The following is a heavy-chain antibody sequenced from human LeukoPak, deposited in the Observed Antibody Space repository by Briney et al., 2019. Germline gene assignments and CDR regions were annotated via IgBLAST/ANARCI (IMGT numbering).Heavy chain of an antibody. V-gene: IGHV3-15*01. D-gene: IGHD6-19*01. CDR2: IKSNSAGGAT. CDR1: GFTFSSYW. Sequence: SGGSLRLSCAASGFTFSSYWMHWVRQAPGKGLEWVGRIKSNSAGGATDFAAPVKGRFTMSRDDSKNTLFLQMNSLKSEDTAVYYRTTDKFSSGWYGGFDSWGQGTLVTVSS. CDR3: TTDKFSSGWYGGFDS. J-gene: IGHJ4*02.